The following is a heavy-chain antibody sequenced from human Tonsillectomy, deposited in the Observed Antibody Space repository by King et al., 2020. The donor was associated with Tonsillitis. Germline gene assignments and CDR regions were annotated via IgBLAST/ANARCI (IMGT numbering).Heavy chain of an antibody. CDR2: IYYSGST. CDR1: GGSISSSSYY. CDR3: ARPHSDYDILTGFYYYYGIDI. Sequence: QLQESGPGLVKPSETLSLTCTVSGGSISSSSYYWGWIRQPPGKGLEWIGSIYYSGSTYYNPSLKSRVTISVDTSKNQFSLKLRSVTAADTAVYYCARPHSDYDILTGFYYYYGIDIWGQGTTVTVSS. D-gene: IGHD3-9*01. V-gene: IGHV4-39*07. J-gene: IGHJ6*02.